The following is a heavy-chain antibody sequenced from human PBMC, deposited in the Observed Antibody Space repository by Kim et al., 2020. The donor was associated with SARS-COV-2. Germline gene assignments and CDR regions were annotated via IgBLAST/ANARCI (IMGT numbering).Heavy chain of an antibody. V-gene: IGHV1-58*01. D-gene: IGHD3-22*01. J-gene: IGHJ4*02. CDR1: GFTFTSSA. CDR3: AAENSLYDSSGYWLGEFDY. Sequence: SVKVSCKASGFTFTSSAVQWVRQARGQRLEWIGWIVVGSGNTNYAQKFQERVTITRDMSTSTAYMELSSLRSEDTAVYYCAAENSLYDSSGYWLGEFDYWGQGTLVTVSS. CDR2: IVVGSGNT.